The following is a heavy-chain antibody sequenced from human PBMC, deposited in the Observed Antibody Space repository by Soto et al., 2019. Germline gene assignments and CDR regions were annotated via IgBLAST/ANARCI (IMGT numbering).Heavy chain of an antibody. J-gene: IGHJ3*01. V-gene: IGHV4-59*08. CDR3: ASLNFDILTGYYAFDL. CDR2: TSYSGST. Sequence: SETLSLTCTVSGGSISGYYWSWIRQSPEKGLEYIGYTSYSGSTNYNPSLKSRVTTSLDTSKNQFSLKLSSVTAADTAIYYCASLNFDILTGYYAFDLWGQGTMVTVS. CDR1: GGSISGYY. D-gene: IGHD3-9*01.